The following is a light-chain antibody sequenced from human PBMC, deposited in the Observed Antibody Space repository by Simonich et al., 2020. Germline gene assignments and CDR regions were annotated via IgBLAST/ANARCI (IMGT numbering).Light chain of an antibody. V-gene: IGKV3-15*01. J-gene: IGKJ4*01. CDR1: QSVSIT. Sequence: EIVMTQSPATLSVSPGERATLSCRASQSVSITLSWYQQKPGQAPRLLIYGASTRATGIPARFSGSGSGTEFTLTISSLQYEDFAVYYCQQYNNWPPLTFGGGTKVEIK. CDR2: GAS. CDR3: QQYNNWPPLT.